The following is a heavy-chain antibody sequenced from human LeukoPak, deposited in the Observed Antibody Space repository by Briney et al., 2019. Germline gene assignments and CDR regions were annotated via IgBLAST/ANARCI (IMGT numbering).Heavy chain of an antibody. Sequence: PSETLSLTCTVSGGSISSGDYYWSWIRQPPGKGLEWIGEINHSGSTNYNPSLKSRVTISVDTSKNQFSLKLSSVTAADTAVYYCARGRLLTDSSGYYYAFDIWGQGTMVTVSS. CDR2: INHSGST. D-gene: IGHD3-22*01. V-gene: IGHV4-39*07. J-gene: IGHJ3*02. CDR1: GGSISSGDYY. CDR3: ARGRLLTDSSGYYYAFDI.